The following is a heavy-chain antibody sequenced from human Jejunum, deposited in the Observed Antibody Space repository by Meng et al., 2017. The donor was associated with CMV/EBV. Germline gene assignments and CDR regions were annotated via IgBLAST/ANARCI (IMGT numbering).Heavy chain of an antibody. D-gene: IGHD6-19*01. Sequence: LRPWLLKHSQTRPPTRPVCGGSVTSCGYYWTWSRQHPGKGLEWFRNIYYSGSTFNNPSLKRRVIISMDTSKNQFPLNLRSVTAADTAVYYCARVSSGWDYFDYWGQGTLVTVSS. CDR1: GGSVTSCGYY. CDR3: ARVSSGWDYFDY. J-gene: IGHJ4*02. CDR2: IYYSGST. V-gene: IGHV4-31*03.